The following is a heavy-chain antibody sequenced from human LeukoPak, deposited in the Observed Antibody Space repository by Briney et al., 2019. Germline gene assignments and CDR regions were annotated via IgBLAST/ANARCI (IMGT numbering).Heavy chain of an antibody. V-gene: IGHV4-34*01. CDR2: INHSGST. CDR3: ATTYYDSSGYSYGNWFDP. Sequence: SETLSLTCAVYGGSFSGYYWSWIRQPPGKGLEWIGEINHSGSTNYNPSLKSRVTISVDTSKNQFSLKLSSVTAADTAVYYCATTYYDSSGYSYGNWFDPWGQGTLVTVSS. J-gene: IGHJ5*02. D-gene: IGHD3-22*01. CDR1: GGSFSGYY.